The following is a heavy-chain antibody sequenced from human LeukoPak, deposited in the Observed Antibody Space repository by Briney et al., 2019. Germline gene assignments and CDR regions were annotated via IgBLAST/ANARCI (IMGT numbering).Heavy chain of an antibody. CDR2: ISYDGSNK. CDR1: GFTFSSYA. V-gene: IGHV3-30-3*01. Sequence: PGGSLRLSCAASGFTFSSYAMHWVRQAPGKGLEWVAVISYDGSNKYYADSVKGRFTISRDNSKNTLYLQMNSLRAEDTAVYYCARVLDGCRVGSSWHPTPADYWGQGTLVTVSS. J-gene: IGHJ4*02. CDR3: ARVLDGCRVGSSWHPTPADY. D-gene: IGHD6-13*01.